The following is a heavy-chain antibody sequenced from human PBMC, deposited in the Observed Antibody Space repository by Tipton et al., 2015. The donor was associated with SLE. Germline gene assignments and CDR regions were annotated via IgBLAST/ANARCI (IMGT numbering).Heavy chain of an antibody. CDR1: GGSISSGDYS. CDR3: ARHHFFDRSGYPHDAFDI. D-gene: IGHD3-22*01. CDR2: IYQSGRT. V-gene: IGHV4-30-2*01. J-gene: IGHJ3*02. Sequence: TLSLTCAVSGGSISSGDYSWSWIRQPPGKGLEWIGYIYQSGRTQYNPSLKSRVTISIERPKNQFSLNLSSVTAADTAVYYCARHHFFDRSGYPHDAFDIWGQGTVVTVSS.